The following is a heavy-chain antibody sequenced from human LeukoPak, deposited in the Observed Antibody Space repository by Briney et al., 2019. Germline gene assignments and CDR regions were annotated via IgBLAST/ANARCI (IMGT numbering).Heavy chain of an antibody. CDR2: IGHDGTYK. CDR1: GFTFGTFG. V-gene: IGHV3-33*01. D-gene: IGHD3-16*01. J-gene: IGHJ4*02. Sequence: GRSLRLSCAASGFTFGTFGVHWVRQAPGKGLEWVAVIGHDGTYKNYADSVKGRFTISRDNSKNTLYLQMDSLRAEDTAVYYCARDFRVGSYFDYWGQGTLATVSS. CDR3: ARDFRVGSYFDY.